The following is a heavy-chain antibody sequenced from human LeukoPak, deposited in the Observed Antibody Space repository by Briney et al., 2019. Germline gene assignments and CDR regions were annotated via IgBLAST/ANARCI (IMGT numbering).Heavy chain of an antibody. CDR1: EFTFSDYS. V-gene: IGHV3-64D*06. Sequence: GGSLRLSCSSSEFTFSDYSILWVREAPGKGLEYVAAITSGSFTFYADSVKGRFTISRDKSKNTVFLQMTTLSGEDTAVYYCAHSPRIEELHSWGQGTLVTVSS. CDR2: ITSGSFT. D-gene: IGHD1-26*01. CDR3: AHSPRIEELHS. J-gene: IGHJ4*02.